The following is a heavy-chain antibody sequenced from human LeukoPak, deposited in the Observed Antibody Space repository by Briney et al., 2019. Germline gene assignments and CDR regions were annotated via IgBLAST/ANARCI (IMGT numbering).Heavy chain of an antibody. V-gene: IGHV4-59*12. CDR3: ASSYDSSGYCDY. J-gene: IGHJ4*02. CDR2: IYYSGST. D-gene: IGHD3-22*01. Sequence: SETLSLTCTVSGGSISSYYWNWIRQPPGKGLEWIGYIYYSGSTNYNPSLKSRVTMSVDTSKNQFSLKLSSVTAADTAVYYCASSYDSSGYCDYWGQGTLVTVSS. CDR1: GGSISSYY.